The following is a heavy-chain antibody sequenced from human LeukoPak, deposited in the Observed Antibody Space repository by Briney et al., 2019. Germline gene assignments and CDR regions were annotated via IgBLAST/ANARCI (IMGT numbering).Heavy chain of an antibody. CDR2: IISSSTYI. CDR3: VRDLEQLGEPITGLNWFDP. J-gene: IGHJ5*02. D-gene: IGHD6-6*01. Sequence: GGSLRLSCAASGFTFSSYSMNWVRQAPGKGLEWVSSIISSSTYIYYADSVKGRFTISRDNAKNSLYLQMNSLRAEDTAVYYCVRDLEQLGEPITGLNWFDPWGQGTLVTVSS. V-gene: IGHV3-21*01. CDR1: GFTFSSYS.